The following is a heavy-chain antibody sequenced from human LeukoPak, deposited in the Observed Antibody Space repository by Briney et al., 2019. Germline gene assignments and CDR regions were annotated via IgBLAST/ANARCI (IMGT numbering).Heavy chain of an antibody. CDR3: ARGTGYGYYYYYYYMDV. CDR1: GFTFSSYE. Sequence: HPGGSLRLSCAASGFTFSSYEMNWVRQAPGKGLGWVSYISSSGSTIYYADSVKGRFTIYRDNAKNSLYLQMNSLRAEDTAVYYCARGTGYGYYYYYYYMDVWGKGTTVTISS. J-gene: IGHJ6*03. CDR2: ISSSGSTI. D-gene: IGHD3-9*01. V-gene: IGHV3-48*03.